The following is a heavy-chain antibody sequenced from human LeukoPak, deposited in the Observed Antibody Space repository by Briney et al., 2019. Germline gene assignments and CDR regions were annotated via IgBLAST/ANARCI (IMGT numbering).Heavy chain of an antibody. CDR2: IYYSGST. Sequence: SETLSLTCTVSGGSISSGGYYWSWIRQHPGKGLEWIGYIYYSGSTYYNPSLKSRVTISVDTPKNQFSLKLSSVTAADTAVYYCARDLVGGLGAFDIWGQGTMVTVSS. CDR3: ARDLVGGLGAFDI. V-gene: IGHV4-31*03. J-gene: IGHJ3*02. D-gene: IGHD1-26*01. CDR1: GGSISSGGYY.